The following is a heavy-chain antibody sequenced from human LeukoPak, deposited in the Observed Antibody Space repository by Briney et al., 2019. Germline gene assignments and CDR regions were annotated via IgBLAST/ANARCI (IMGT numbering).Heavy chain of an antibody. CDR1: GFTYGDYD. V-gene: IGHV3-49*04. CDR3: SYGSARDYYYYSMDV. Sequence: QPGRSLRLSCTASGFTYGDYDMSWVRQAPGKGLVGGGFLRSKAYGGTTEYAASVKGRFTISRDDSKRIAYLQMNSLKTEDTAVYYCSYGSARDYYYYSMDVWGKGTTVTVSS. J-gene: IGHJ6*03. CDR2: LRSKAYGGTT. D-gene: IGHD3-10*01.